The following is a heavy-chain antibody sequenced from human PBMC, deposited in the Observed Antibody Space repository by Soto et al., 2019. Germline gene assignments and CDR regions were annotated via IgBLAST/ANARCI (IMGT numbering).Heavy chain of an antibody. V-gene: IGHV3-30-3*01. CDR1: GFTFSSYA. Sequence: QVQLAESGGGVVQPGRSLRLSCAASGFTFSSYAMHWVRQAPGKGLEWAAVISYDGSNKYYADSVKGRFTISRDNSKNTVCLQMKSLRAEDTAVYYCAREIEHAFDIWGQGTLVTVSS. CDR2: ISYDGSNK. CDR3: AREIEHAFDI. J-gene: IGHJ3*02. D-gene: IGHD3-22*01.